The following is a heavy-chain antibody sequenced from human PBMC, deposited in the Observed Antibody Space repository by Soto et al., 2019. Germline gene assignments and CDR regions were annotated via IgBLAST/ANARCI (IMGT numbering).Heavy chain of an antibody. CDR3: AKILSVVLVPSSLGGNNWFDP. CDR1: GLTFNNYA. J-gene: IGHJ5*02. V-gene: IGHV3-23*01. CDR2: ISGSGAST. Sequence: PGGSLRLSCAASGLTFNNYAMNWVRQSPEKGLEWVSAISGSGASTYYADSVKGRFTISRDNSKNTLFLQMNSLRAEDTAVYFCAKILSVVLVPSSLGGNNWFDPWGKGTPVTVSS. D-gene: IGHD3-10*01.